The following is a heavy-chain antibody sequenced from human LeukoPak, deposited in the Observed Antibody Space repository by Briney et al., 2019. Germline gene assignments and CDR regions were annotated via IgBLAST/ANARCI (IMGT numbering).Heavy chain of an antibody. D-gene: IGHD5-18*01. V-gene: IGHV3-74*01. Sequence: PGGSLRPSCAASGFTFSSYWMHWVRQAPGKGLVWVARFNGDGSRTSYADSVKGRFTISRDNAENTLYLQMNSLRDDDTAVYYCARAGYTYGFDYWGQGTLVTVSS. CDR2: FNGDGSRT. CDR3: ARAGYTYGFDY. CDR1: GFTFSSYW. J-gene: IGHJ4*02.